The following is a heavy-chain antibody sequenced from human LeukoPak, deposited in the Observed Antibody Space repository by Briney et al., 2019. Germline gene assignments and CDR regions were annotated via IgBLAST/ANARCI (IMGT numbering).Heavy chain of an antibody. CDR3: ARDGPIAAAGTGYYYGMDV. V-gene: IGHV4-59*12. D-gene: IGHD6-13*01. CDR2: IYYSGST. Sequence: SETLSLTCTVSGGSISSYYWSWIRQPPGKGLEWIGYIYYSGSTNYNPSLKSRVTISVDTSKNQLSLKLSSVTAADTAVYYCARDGPIAAAGTGYYYGMDVWGQGTTVTVSS. J-gene: IGHJ6*02. CDR1: GGSISSYY.